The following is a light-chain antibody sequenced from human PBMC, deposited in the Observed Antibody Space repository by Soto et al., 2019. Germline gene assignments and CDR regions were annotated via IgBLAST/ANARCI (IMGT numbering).Light chain of an antibody. CDR3: SSYTSSSTYV. CDR1: STNIGAGYG. V-gene: IGLV1-40*01. Sequence: QSVLTQPPSVSGAPGQTVSISCTGSSTNIGAGYGVHWYQQRPGTAPKLLIVGNTIRPSGVPDRFSASTSGNTASLTISGLQAEDEADYYCSSYTSSSTYVFGTGTKLTVL. J-gene: IGLJ1*01. CDR2: GNT.